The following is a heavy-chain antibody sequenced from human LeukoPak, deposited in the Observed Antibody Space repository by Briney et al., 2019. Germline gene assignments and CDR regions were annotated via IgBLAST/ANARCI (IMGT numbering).Heavy chain of an antibody. CDR3: ARVAMATINWDYYYYMDV. CDR2: IRYDGSNK. D-gene: IGHD5-24*01. CDR1: GFTFSSYG. J-gene: IGHJ6*03. V-gene: IGHV3-30*02. Sequence: GGSLRLSCAASGFTFSSYGMHWVRQAPGKGLEWVAFIRYDGSNKYYADSVKGRFTISRDNAKNSLYLQMNSLRAEDTAVYYCARVAMATINWDYYYYMDVWGKGTTVTISS.